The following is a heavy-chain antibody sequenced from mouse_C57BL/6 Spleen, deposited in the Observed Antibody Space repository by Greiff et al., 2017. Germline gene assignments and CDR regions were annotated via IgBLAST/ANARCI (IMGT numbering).Heavy chain of an antibody. J-gene: IGHJ4*01. D-gene: IGHD4-1*01. V-gene: IGHV1-22*01. CDR3: ANWAYYAMDY. Sequence: VQLQQSGPELVKPGASVKMSCKASGYTFTDYNMHWVKQSHGKSLEWIGYINPNNGGTSYNQKFKGKATLTVNKSSSTAYMELRSLTSEESAVYYCANWAYYAMDYWGQGTSVTVSS. CDR1: GYTFTDYN. CDR2: INPNNGGT.